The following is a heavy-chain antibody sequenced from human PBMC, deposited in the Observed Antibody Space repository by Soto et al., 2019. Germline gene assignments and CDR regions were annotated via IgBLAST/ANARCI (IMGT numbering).Heavy chain of an antibody. D-gene: IGHD2-2*01. CDR2: IFSSDDK. Sequence: SGPTPGEPPETLTLTCTVSGLSLSNGKLGVSWIRQPPGKALEWLAHIFSSDDKSYSTSLRSRLSISKDTSRSQVVLTMTNLDPMDSATYYCALIKDCSRTDCYLASFDPWGQGTLVTVSS. CDR3: ALIKDCSRTDCYLASFDP. V-gene: IGHV2-26*01. J-gene: IGHJ5*02. CDR1: GLSLSNGKLG.